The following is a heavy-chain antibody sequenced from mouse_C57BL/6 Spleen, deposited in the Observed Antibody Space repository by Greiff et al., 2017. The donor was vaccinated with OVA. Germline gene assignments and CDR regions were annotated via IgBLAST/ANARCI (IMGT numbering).Heavy chain of an antibody. CDR1: GYTFTSYW. CDR3: ARRAAYYGNYVDY. Sequence: VQLQQPGAELVMPGASVKLSCKASGYTFTSYWMHWVKQRPGQGLEWIGEIDPSDSYTNYNLKFKGKSTLTVDKSSSTAYMQLSSLTSEDSAVYYCARRAAYYGNYVDYWGQGTTLTVSS. CDR2: IDPSDSYT. V-gene: IGHV1-69*01. J-gene: IGHJ2*01. D-gene: IGHD2-10*01.